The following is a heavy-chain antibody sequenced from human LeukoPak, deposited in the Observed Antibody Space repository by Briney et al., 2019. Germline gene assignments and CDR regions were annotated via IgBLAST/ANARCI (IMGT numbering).Heavy chain of an antibody. J-gene: IGHJ4*02. CDR1: GGTFSSYA. Sequence: SVKVSCKASGGTFSSYAISWVRQAPGQGLEWMGGIIPIFGTANYAQKFQGRVTITRNTSISTAYMELSSLRSEDTAVYYCARATYYYGSGRLKPLLYWGQGTLVTVSS. CDR3: ARATYYYGSGRLKPLLY. CDR2: IIPIFGTA. D-gene: IGHD3-10*01. V-gene: IGHV1-69*05.